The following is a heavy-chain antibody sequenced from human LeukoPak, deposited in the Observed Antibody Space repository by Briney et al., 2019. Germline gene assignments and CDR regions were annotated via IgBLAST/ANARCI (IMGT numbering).Heavy chain of an antibody. CDR3: ARDLETISL. CDR2: IYHSGST. J-gene: IGHJ4*02. CDR1: GYSISSGYY. V-gene: IGHV4-38-2*02. Sequence: SETLSLTCTVSGYSISSGYYWSWIRQPPGKGLEWIGYIYHSGSTYYNPSLKSRVTISVDRSKNQFSLKLSSVTAADTAVYYCARDLETISLWGQGTLVTVSS. D-gene: IGHD1/OR15-1a*01.